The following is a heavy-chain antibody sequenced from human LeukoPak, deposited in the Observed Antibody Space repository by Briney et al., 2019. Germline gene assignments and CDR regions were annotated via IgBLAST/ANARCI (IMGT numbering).Heavy chain of an antibody. J-gene: IGHJ6*03. V-gene: IGHV4-39*07. Sequence: PSETLSLTCTVSCGSISSSGYYWAWVRQPPGKGLEYYNPSLKSRVTISVDTSKNQFSLKLSSVTAADTAVYYCARGAPYDFWSGYYTGRRYMDVWGKGTTVTVSS. CDR3: ARGAPYDFWSGYYTGRRYMDV. D-gene: IGHD3-3*01. CDR1: CGSISSSGYY.